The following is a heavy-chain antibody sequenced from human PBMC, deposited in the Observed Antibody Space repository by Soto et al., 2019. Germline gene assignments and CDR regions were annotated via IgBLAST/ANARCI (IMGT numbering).Heavy chain of an antibody. CDR2: INPDGSEK. J-gene: IGHJ4*02. Sequence: GGSLRLSCAASGFTFSSFWMDWVRQAPGKGLEWVANINPDGSEKHYVDSVKGRFTISRDNAKNSLYLQMSSLTAEDSALYYCSRPLDSWGQGTRVTVSS. CDR3: SRPLDS. CDR1: GFTFSSFW. V-gene: IGHV3-7*01.